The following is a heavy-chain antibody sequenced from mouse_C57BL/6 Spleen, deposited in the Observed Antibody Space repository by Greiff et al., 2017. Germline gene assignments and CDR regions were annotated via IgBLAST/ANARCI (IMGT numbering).Heavy chain of an antibody. CDR2: INPYNGGT. J-gene: IGHJ1*03. CDR1: GYTFTDYY. CDR3: ARRGYYYGSSYGYFDV. V-gene: IGHV1-19*01. D-gene: IGHD1-1*01. Sequence: EVQLQQSGPVLVKPGASVKMSCKASGYTFTDYYMNWVKQSHGKSLEWIGVINPYNGGTSYNQKFKGKATLTVDKSSSTAYMGLNSLTSEDSAVYYCARRGYYYGSSYGYFDVWGTGTTVTVSS.